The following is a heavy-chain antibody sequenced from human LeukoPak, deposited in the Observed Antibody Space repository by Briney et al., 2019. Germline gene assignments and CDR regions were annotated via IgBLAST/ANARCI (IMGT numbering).Heavy chain of an antibody. J-gene: IGHJ4*02. CDR2: ISYDGNNK. V-gene: IGHV3-30*04. CDR3: ARDLLGWELHYFDY. D-gene: IGHD1-26*01. Sequence: GGSLRLSCAASGFTFSSYAMHWVRQAPGKGLEWVAVISYDGNNKYYADSVKGRFSISRDNAKNSLYLQMNSLRAEDTAVYYCARDLLGWELHYFDYWGQGTLVTVSS. CDR1: GFTFSSYA.